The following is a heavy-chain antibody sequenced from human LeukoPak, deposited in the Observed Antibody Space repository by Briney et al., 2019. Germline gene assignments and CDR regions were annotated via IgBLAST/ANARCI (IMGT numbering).Heavy chain of an antibody. J-gene: IGHJ5*02. Sequence: KSSETLSLTCTVSGGSISSYYWGWIRQPPGKGLEWIGYIYYSGSTNYNPSLKSRVTMSVDTSKNQFSLRLSSVTAADTAIYYCARDNTGNNWFDPWGQGTLVTVSS. CDR1: GGSISSYY. V-gene: IGHV4-59*01. CDR2: IYYSGST. D-gene: IGHD2-8*02. CDR3: ARDNTGNNWFDP.